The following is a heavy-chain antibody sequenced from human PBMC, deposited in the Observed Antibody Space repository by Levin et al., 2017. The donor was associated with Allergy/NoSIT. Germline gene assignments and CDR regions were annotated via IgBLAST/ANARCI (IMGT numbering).Heavy chain of an antibody. Sequence: PGESLKISCAASGFTFSSYGMHWVRQAPGKGLEWVAVIWYDGSNKYYADSVKGRFTISRDNSKNTLYLQMNSLRAEDTAVYYCAREEQQHPYYYYGMDVWGQGTTVTVSS. D-gene: IGHD6-13*01. V-gene: IGHV3-33*01. CDR3: AREEQQHPYYYYGMDV. J-gene: IGHJ6*02. CDR2: IWYDGSNK. CDR1: GFTFSSYG.